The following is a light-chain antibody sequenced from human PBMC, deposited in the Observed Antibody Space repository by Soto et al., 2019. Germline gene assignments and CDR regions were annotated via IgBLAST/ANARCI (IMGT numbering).Light chain of an antibody. J-gene: IGKJ1*01. CDR3: QQSYTTPRT. V-gene: IGKV1-39*01. CDR2: GAS. Sequence: LMTQSPSSLSASVGARVTITCRASQNIRTYLNWYQQKPGKAPSLLIYGASTLQSGVPSRFSGSGSATDFTLTITSLQPEDFATYYCQQSYTTPRTFGQGTKVEIK. CDR1: QNIRTY.